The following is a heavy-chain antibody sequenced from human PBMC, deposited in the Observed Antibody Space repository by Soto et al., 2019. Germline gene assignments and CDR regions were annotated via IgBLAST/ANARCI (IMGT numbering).Heavy chain of an antibody. J-gene: IGHJ4*02. CDR2: INPSGGST. Sequence: ASVKVSCKASGYTFTSYYMHWVRQAPGQGLEWMGIINPSGGSTSYAQKFQGRVTMTADTSTSTVYMELSSLRSEDTAVYYCARGASSYYYDSSGLRGPLDYWGQGTLVTVSS. CDR1: GYTFTSYY. V-gene: IGHV1-46*01. CDR3: ARGASSYYYDSSGLRGPLDY. D-gene: IGHD3-22*01.